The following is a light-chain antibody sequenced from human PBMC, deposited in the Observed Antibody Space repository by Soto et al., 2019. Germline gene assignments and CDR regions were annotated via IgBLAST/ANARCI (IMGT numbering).Light chain of an antibody. CDR2: GAS. V-gene: IGKV3D-15*01. Sequence: ETVMTQSPATLSVSRGERATLSCRASQSVSSKLAWYQQKPGQAPRLLIYGASTRATGIPARFSGSGSGTEFTLTISRLEPEDFAVYHCQQYGSSPLITFGQGTRLEIK. CDR1: QSVSSK. CDR3: QQYGSSPLIT. J-gene: IGKJ5*01.